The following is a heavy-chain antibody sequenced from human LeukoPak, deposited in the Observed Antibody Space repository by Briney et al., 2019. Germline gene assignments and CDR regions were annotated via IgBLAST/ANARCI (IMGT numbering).Heavy chain of an antibody. D-gene: IGHD3-10*01. J-gene: IGHJ4*01. CDR1: GGSLSGYY. CDR2: IDHSGST. V-gene: IGHV4-34*01. CDR3: ARGSHCYDSGGFYSIFDY. Sequence: SETLSLTCAVDGGSLSGYYWTWIRQPPGKGLEWIGEIDHSGSTNYKASLMGRLTISRDTSKNQFSLKLSSVTAADTAVYHCARGSHCYDSGGFYSIFDYWGHGALVTASS.